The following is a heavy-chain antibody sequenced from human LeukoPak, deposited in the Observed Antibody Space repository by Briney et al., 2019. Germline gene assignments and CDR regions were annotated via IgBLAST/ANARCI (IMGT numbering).Heavy chain of an antibody. CDR3: ARDTALFRAYDI. V-gene: IGHV4-38-2*02. Sequence: SETLSLTCTVSGGSISSYYWSWIRQPPGKGLEWIASVYHSGSPSYNPSLKSRLTISVHKSKNQFSLKLSSVTAADTAVYYCARDTALFRAYDIWGQGTLVTVSS. CDR1: GGSISSYY. J-gene: IGHJ3*02. CDR2: VYHSGSP.